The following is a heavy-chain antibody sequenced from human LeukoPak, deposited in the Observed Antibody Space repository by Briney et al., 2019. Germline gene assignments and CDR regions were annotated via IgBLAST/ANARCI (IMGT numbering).Heavy chain of an antibody. J-gene: IGHJ4*02. Sequence: GGSLSLSCAASGISFSSFGMLWVRQAPGKGLEWVTFIRYDGHNKYYADSVKGRFTISRDNSKNTLYLQMNSLRPEDTAVYYCAKSQNYYDNSGYYYLDYWGQGNLVTVSS. CDR1: GISFSSFG. V-gene: IGHV3-30*02. CDR2: IRYDGHNK. CDR3: AKSQNYYDNSGYYYLDY. D-gene: IGHD3-22*01.